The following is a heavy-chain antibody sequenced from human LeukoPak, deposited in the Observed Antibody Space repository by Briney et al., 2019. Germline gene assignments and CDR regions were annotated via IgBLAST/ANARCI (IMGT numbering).Heavy chain of an antibody. J-gene: IGHJ6*02. Sequence: GASVKVSCKASGGTFSSYAISWVRQAPGQGLEWMGGIIPIFGTANYAQKFQGRVTITADESTSTAYMELSSLSSEDTAVYYCARWTYGDLYYYYGMDVWGQGTTVTVSS. D-gene: IGHD4-17*01. V-gene: IGHV1-69*13. CDR1: GGTFSSYA. CDR2: IIPIFGTA. CDR3: ARWTYGDLYYYYGMDV.